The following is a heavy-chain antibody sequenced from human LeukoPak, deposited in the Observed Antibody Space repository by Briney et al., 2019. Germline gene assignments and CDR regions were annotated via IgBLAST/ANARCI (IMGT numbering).Heavy chain of an antibody. CDR3: ARRYYYDSSGYYYNWFDP. Sequence: GASVKVSCKASGYTFTSYGISWVRQAPGQGLEWMGWIIAYNGNTNYAQKLQGRVTMTTDTSTSTAYMELRSLRSDDTAVYYCARRYYYDSSGYYYNWFDPWGQGTLVTVSS. V-gene: IGHV1-18*01. D-gene: IGHD3-22*01. CDR2: IIAYNGNT. J-gene: IGHJ5*02. CDR1: GYTFTSYG.